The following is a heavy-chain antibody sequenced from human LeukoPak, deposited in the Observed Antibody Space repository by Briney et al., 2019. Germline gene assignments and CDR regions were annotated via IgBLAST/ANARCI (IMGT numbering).Heavy chain of an antibody. CDR1: GFTFSRYW. Sequence: GGSLRLSCAASGFTFSRYWMHWVRQAPGKGLVWVSRIDRHGSSTKYADSVEGRFTISRDNAKNTLYMRMNSLRAEDTAVYYCARELPGQYNWFLDLWGSGTLVTVSS. CDR3: ARELPGQYNWFLDL. CDR2: IDRHGSST. V-gene: IGHV3-74*03. D-gene: IGHD1-1*01. J-gene: IGHJ2*01.